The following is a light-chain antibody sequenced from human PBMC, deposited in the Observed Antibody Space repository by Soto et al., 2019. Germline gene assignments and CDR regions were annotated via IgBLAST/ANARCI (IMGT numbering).Light chain of an antibody. J-gene: IGLJ1*01. CDR2: DVS. V-gene: IGLV2-14*03. CDR1: SSDVGGYPY. CDR3: ISDTRSSTRSTYV. Sequence: QSVLTQPASGYGAPGQSITIACTGTSSDVGGYPYDSWYQHHPGKAPKLMIYDVSNRPSGVSNRFSGSKYCNTASLIISGLQAEDEADYYCISDTRSSTRSTYVFGNGTKLTVL.